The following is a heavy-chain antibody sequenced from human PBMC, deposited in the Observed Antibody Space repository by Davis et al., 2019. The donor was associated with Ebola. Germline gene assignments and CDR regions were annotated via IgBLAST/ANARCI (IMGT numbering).Heavy chain of an antibody. D-gene: IGHD7-27*01. CDR1: GFTFSSYA. Sequence: GESLKISCAASGFTFSSYAMHWVRQAPGKGLEWVAVISYDGSNKYYADSVKGRFTISRDNSKNTLYLQMNSLRAEDTAVYYCAKDRLTGAYYYYYMDVWGKGTTVTVSS. J-gene: IGHJ6*03. V-gene: IGHV3-30-3*01. CDR2: ISYDGSNK. CDR3: AKDRLTGAYYYYYMDV.